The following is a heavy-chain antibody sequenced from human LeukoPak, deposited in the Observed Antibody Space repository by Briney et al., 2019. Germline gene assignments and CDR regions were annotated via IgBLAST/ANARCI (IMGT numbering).Heavy chain of an antibody. J-gene: IGHJ6*02. Sequence: PGGSLRLSCAASGFTFSSYGMHWVRQAPGKGLEWVSSISSSSSYIYYADSVKGRFTISRDNAKNSLYLQMNSLRAEDTAVYYCARDWNPYDFWSGFAREMDVWGQGTTVTVSS. D-gene: IGHD3-3*01. CDR3: ARDWNPYDFWSGFAREMDV. V-gene: IGHV3-21*01. CDR1: GFTFSSYG. CDR2: ISSSSSYI.